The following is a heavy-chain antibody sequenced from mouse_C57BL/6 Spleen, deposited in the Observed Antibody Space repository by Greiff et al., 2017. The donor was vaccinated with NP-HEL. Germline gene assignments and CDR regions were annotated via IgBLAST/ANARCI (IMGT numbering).Heavy chain of an antibody. J-gene: IGHJ2*01. CDR2: IRSKSNNYAT. CDR1: GFSFNTYA. CDR3: VRHQLTGIFDY. D-gene: IGHD4-1*01. V-gene: IGHV10-1*01. Sequence: EVHLVESGGGLVQPKGSLKLSCAASGFSFNTYAMNWVRQAPGKGLEWVARIRSKSNNYATYYADSVKDRFTISRDDSESMLYLQMNNLKTEDTAMYYCVRHQLTGIFDYWGQGTTLTVSS.